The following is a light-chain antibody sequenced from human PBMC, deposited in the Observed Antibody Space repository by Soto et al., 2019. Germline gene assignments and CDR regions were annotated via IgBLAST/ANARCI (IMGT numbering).Light chain of an antibody. CDR1: QGISNW. V-gene: IGKV1-12*01. CDR3: QQANSFPPT. J-gene: IGKJ2*01. Sequence: DIPMTQSPSSVSASVGDRVTITCRASQGISNWVAWYQQKPEKAPNLLIFAASSLQSGVTSRFSGSGSGPDFTLPISDLQPEDFSTYYCQQANSFPPTFGQGTKLEI. CDR2: AAS.